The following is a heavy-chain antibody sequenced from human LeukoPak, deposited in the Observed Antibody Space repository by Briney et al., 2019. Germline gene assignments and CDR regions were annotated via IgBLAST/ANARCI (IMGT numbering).Heavy chain of an antibody. J-gene: IGHJ4*02. D-gene: IGHD1-26*01. Sequence: SETLSLTCTVSGGSISSGGYYWSWIRQPPGKGPEWIGYIYHSGSTYYNPSLKSRVTISVDRSKNQFSLKLSSVTAADTAVYYCARDQGDYYFDYWGQGTLVTVSS. CDR2: IYHSGST. CDR3: ARDQGDYYFDY. V-gene: IGHV4-30-2*01. CDR1: GGSISSGGYY.